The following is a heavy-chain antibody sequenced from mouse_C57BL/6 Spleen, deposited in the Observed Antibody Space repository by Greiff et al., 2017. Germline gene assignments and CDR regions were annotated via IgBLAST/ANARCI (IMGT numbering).Heavy chain of an antibody. Sequence: SGAELVRPGASVKMSCKASGYTFTSYNMHWVKQTPRQGLEWIGAIYPGNGDTSYNQKFKGKATLTVDKSSSTAYMQLSSLTSEDSAVYVCARKGGFNDSYYAMDYWGQGTSVTVSS. CDR3: ARKGGFNDSYYAMDY. J-gene: IGHJ4*01. CDR2: IYPGNGDT. CDR1: GYTFTSYN. D-gene: IGHD2-13*01. V-gene: IGHV1-12*01.